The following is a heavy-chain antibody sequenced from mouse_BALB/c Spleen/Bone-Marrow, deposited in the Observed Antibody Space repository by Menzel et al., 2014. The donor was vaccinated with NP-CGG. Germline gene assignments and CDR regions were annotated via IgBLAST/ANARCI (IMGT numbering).Heavy chain of an antibody. V-gene: IGHV5-9*03. CDR3: ARYGSGTFAY. D-gene: IGHD3-1*01. J-gene: IGHJ3*01. Sequence: DVHLVESGGGLVKPGGSLKLSCAASGFTFSSYTMSWVRQTPEKRLEWVATISSGGGNTYYPDSVKGRFTISRDNAKNNLYLQMSSLRSEDTALYYCARYGSGTFAYWGQGTLVTVSA. CDR1: GFTFSSYT. CDR2: ISSGGGNT.